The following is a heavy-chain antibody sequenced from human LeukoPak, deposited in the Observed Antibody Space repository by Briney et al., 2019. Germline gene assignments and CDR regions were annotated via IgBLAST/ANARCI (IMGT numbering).Heavy chain of an antibody. CDR1: GFTFSTYD. D-gene: IGHD6-19*01. CDR2: ISGSGGST. J-gene: IGHJ4*02. CDR3: AKDLAAVPGNKYFAY. Sequence: GGSLRLSCSASGFTFSTYDMPWVRQAPGKGLEWVSSISGSGGSTYYADSVKGRFTTSRDNSKNTLYLQMNGLRAEDTAVYYCAKDLAAVPGNKYFAYWGQGTLVTVSS. V-gene: IGHV3-23*01.